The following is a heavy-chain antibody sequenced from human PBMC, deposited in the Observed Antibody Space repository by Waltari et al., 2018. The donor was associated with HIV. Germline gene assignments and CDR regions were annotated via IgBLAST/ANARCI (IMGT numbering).Heavy chain of an antibody. CDR2: ISGGVGST. CDR1: GFTFSSYA. CDR3: ARDPSSDWTYNWFDP. V-gene: IGHV3-23*01. Sequence: EVQLLESGGGLVQPGGSLRLSCAASGFTFSSYAMNWVRQAPGKGLEWVSAISGGVGSTSSADSVKGRFTISRDNSKNTLYLQMNSLRAEDTAVYYCARDPSSDWTYNWFDPWGQGTLVTVSS. D-gene: IGHD6-19*01. J-gene: IGHJ5*02.